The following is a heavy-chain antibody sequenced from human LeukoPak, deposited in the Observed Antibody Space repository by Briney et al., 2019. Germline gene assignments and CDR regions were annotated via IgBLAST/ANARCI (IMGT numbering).Heavy chain of an antibody. CDR3: ARDGDYTNTYFDY. V-gene: IGHV3-21*01. CDR1: GFTFSSYS. Sequence: GGPLRLSCAASGFTFSSYSMHWVRQAPGKGLEWVSSISTSSLFIYYADSVKGRFTISRDNAKNSLYLQTNSLRAEDTAVYYCARDGDYTNTYFDYWGQGTLVTVSS. CDR2: ISTSSLFI. D-gene: IGHD4-11*01. J-gene: IGHJ4*02.